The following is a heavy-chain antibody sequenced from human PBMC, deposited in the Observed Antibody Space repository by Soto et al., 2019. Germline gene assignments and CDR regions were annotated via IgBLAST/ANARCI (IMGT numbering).Heavy chain of an antibody. V-gene: IGHV3-30*02. J-gene: IGHJ3*02. Sequence: GGSLRLSCAVPGLLFSGYGMHWVRQAPGKGLEWVAIIRFDGTNIEYADSVRGRFTISRDNSKNMLYLQMNSLRAEDTAVYYCARVAVRGYCSSTSCYDAFDIWGQGTMVTVSS. CDR2: IRFDGTNI. D-gene: IGHD2-2*01. CDR3: ARVAVRGYCSSTSCYDAFDI. CDR1: GLLFSGYG.